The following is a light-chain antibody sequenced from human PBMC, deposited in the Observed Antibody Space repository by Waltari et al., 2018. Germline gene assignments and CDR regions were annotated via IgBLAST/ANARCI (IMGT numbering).Light chain of an antibody. J-gene: IGLJ2*01. CDR3: SSYTSSGVV. Sequence: QSALTQPASVSGSPGQAIIISCTATGSDVGGSDYFSWYQQYPGKAPRLIIYDVYNRPSGVSNRFSGSKSDNTASLTISGLQAEDESVYYCSSYTSSGVVFGGGTKLTVL. V-gene: IGLV2-14*01. CDR1: GSDVGGSDY. CDR2: DVY.